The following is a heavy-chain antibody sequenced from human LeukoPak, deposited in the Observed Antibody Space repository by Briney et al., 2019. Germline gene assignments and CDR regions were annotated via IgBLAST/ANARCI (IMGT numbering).Heavy chain of an antibody. V-gene: IGHV1-2*02. CDR1: GYTFTAYP. Sequence: ASVKVSCKASGYTFTAYPMHWVRQAPGQGLEWMGWINPNTGSTNYAQKFQGRATMTRDTSISTAYMELSSLRSDDTALYYCARPTNIWSAFHFWGQGTLVTVSS. D-gene: IGHD2-2*01. CDR2: INPNTGST. J-gene: IGHJ4*02. CDR3: ARPTNIWSAFHF.